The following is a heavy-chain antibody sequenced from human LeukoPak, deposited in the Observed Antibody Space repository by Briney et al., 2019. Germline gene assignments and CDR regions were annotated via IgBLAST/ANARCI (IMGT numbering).Heavy chain of an antibody. J-gene: IGHJ4*02. CDR1: GFTFSSYS. D-gene: IGHD4/OR15-4a*01. CDR3: ARGGRARANVWWYFDY. Sequence: GGSLRLSCAASGFTFSSYSMNWVRQAPGKGLEWVSSISSSSSYIYYADSVKGRFTISRDNAKNSLYLQMNSLRAEDTAVYYCARGGRARANVWWYFDYWGQGTLVTVSS. CDR2: ISSSSSYI. V-gene: IGHV3-21*01.